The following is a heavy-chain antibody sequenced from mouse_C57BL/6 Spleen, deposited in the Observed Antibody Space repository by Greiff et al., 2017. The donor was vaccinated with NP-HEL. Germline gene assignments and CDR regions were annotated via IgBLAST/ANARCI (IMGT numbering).Heavy chain of an antibody. J-gene: IGHJ2*01. CDR2: IWWDDDK. Sequence: QVTLKECGPGILQPSQTLSLTCSFSGFSLSTFGMGVGWIRQPSGKGLEWLAHIWWDDDKYYNPALKSRLTISKDTSKNQVFLKIANVDTADTATYYCARNIYYYGSSYFDYWGQGTTLTVSS. CDR1: GFSLSTFGMG. D-gene: IGHD1-1*01. V-gene: IGHV8-8*01. CDR3: ARNIYYYGSSYFDY.